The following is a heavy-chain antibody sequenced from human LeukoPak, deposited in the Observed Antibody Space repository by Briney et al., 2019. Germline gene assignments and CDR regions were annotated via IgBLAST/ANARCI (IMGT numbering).Heavy chain of an antibody. D-gene: IGHD4-23*01. CDR1: GFTFSSYS. CDR2: ISGSSTYI. Sequence: PGGSLRLSCVASGFTFSSYSMNWVRQAPGKGLEWVSSISGSSTYIYYADSVKGRFTISRDNAKNSLYLQMNSLRPEDTALYYCSTGPRSLPYWGPGTLVTVSS. J-gene: IGHJ4*01. V-gene: IGHV3-21*04. CDR3: STGPRSLPY.